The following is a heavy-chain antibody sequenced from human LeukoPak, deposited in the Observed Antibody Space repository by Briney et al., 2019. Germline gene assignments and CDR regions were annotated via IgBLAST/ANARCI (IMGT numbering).Heavy chain of an antibody. Sequence: GASVKVSCKASGYTFTGYYMHWVRQAPGQGLEWMGWINPNSGGTNYAQKFQGRVTMTRDTSISTAYMELSRLRSDDTAVYYCARRYCSGGSCSHFDYWGQGTLVTVSS. CDR3: ARRYCSGGSCSHFDY. CDR1: GYTFTGYY. D-gene: IGHD2-15*01. CDR2: INPNSGGT. J-gene: IGHJ4*02. V-gene: IGHV1-2*02.